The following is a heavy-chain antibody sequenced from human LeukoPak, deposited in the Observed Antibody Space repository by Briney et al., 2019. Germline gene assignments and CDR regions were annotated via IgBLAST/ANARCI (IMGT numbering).Heavy chain of an antibody. V-gene: IGHV1-2*04. CDR2: INPNSGGT. J-gene: IGHJ3*02. D-gene: IGHD3-10*01. CDR3: ARAPMVRGVNDAFDI. Sequence: GASAKVSCKASGYTFTGYYMHWVRQAPGQGLEWMGWINPNSGGTNYAQKFQGWVTMTRDTSISTAYMELSRLRSDDTAVYYCARAPMVRGVNDAFDIWGQGTMVTVSS. CDR1: GYTFTGYY.